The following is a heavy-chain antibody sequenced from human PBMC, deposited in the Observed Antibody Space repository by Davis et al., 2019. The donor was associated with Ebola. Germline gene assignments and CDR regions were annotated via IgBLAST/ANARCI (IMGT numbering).Heavy chain of an antibody. CDR1: GFTFDNYS. J-gene: IGHJ4*02. CDR2: ISSRSTYI. D-gene: IGHD2-2*01. CDR3: ARWCFGSTSCPIDH. Sequence: GGSLRLSCAASGFTFDNYSMNWVRQAPGKGLAWVSSISSRSTYIYYADSVKGRFTISRDNGKNSLYLQMNSLRAEDTAIYYCARWCFGSTSCPIDHWGQGTLVTVSS. V-gene: IGHV3-21*01.